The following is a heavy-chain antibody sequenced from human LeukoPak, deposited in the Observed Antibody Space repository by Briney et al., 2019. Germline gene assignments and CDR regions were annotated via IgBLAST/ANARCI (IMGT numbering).Heavy chain of an antibody. J-gene: IGHJ5*02. CDR3: ATSPVVPAARWDYNWFDP. CDR1: GGSISSYY. Sequence: PSETLSLTCTVSGGSISSYYWSWIRQPAGKGLEWIGRIYTSGSTNYNPSLKSRVTMSVDTSKNQFSLKLSSVTAADTAVYYCATSPVVPAARWDYNWFDPWGQGTLVTVSS. CDR2: IYTSGST. V-gene: IGHV4-4*07. D-gene: IGHD2-2*01.